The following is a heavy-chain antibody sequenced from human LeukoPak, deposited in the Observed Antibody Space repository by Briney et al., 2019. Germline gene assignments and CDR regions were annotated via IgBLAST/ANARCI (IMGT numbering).Heavy chain of an antibody. D-gene: IGHD6-13*01. J-gene: IGHJ6*02. CDR1: GFTFSNAW. CDR2: IKSKTDGGTT. V-gene: IGHV3-15*01. Sequence: GGSLGLSCAASGFTFSNAWMSWVRQAPGKGLEWVGRIKSKTDGGTTDYAAPVKGRFTISRDDSKNTLYLQMSSLKTEDTAVYCCTTGGGIAAAGEVYYGMDVWGQGTTVTVSS. CDR3: TTGGGIAAAGEVYYGMDV.